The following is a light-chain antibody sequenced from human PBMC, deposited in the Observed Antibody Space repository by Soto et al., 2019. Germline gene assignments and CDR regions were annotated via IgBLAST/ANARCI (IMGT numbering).Light chain of an antibody. CDR3: QQYGSSPWT. J-gene: IGKJ1*01. CDR1: QSVSSSY. Sequence: EIVLTQSPGTLSLSPGERATLSCRASQSVSSSYLAWYQQKPGQAPRLLIYGASSRATGIADRFSGSGSGTDFTLTISRLEPEDFAVYYCQQYGSSPWTFAQGTKVDIK. CDR2: GAS. V-gene: IGKV3-20*01.